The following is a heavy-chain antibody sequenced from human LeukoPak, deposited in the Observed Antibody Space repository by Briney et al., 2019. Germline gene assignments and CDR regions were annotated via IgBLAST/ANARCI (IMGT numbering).Heavy chain of an antibody. CDR1: GYTFTGYY. V-gene: IGHV1-2*02. Sequence: GASVKVSCKASGYTFTGYYKHWVRQAPGQGLEWMGWINPNSGGTNYAQKFEGRVTMTRDTSISTADMELSSLTSEDTAVYYCARGHSSLRLYYFDYWGQGTLVTVSS. CDR3: ARGHSSLRLYYFDY. CDR2: INPNSGGT. J-gene: IGHJ4*02. D-gene: IGHD6-6*01.